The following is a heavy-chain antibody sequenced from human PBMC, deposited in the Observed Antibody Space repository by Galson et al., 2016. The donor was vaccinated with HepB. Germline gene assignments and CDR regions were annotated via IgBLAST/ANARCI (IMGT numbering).Heavy chain of an antibody. CDR2: ISPYNGDI. CDR3: ASGSSWRVFDY. CDR1: GYTFSSYG. D-gene: IGHD6-13*01. J-gene: IGHJ4*02. Sequence: SVKVSCKASGYTFSSYGITWMRQAPGQGLEWMGWISPYNGDINYAQNLQGRATMTIDTSTSTAYMGARRLGSDDTSFYFCASGSSWRVFDYWGQGTLVTVSS. V-gene: IGHV1-18*01.